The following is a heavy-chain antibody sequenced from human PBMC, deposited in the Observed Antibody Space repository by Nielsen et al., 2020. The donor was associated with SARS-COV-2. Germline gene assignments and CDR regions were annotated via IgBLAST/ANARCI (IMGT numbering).Heavy chain of an antibody. CDR2: INNNGDLA. V-gene: IGHV3-64D*08. D-gene: IGHD5-12*01. Sequence: GESLKISCSASGFILSTYAMQCVRQAPGKGPEYVPAINNNGDLAFYVDSVKGRFTISRDNSRNTIYLQMNSLRSDDTAMYYCVKPSGFKVASLPLANRDDFWGQGTMVSVSS. CDR1: GFILSTYA. CDR3: VKPSGFKVASLPLANRDDF. J-gene: IGHJ3*01.